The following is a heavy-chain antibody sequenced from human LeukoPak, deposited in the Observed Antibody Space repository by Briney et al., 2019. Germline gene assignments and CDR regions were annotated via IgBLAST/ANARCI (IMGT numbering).Heavy chain of an antibody. V-gene: IGHV3-7*01. D-gene: IGHD2-8*02. Sequence: GGSLRLSCAASGFTFISYWMTWVRQAPGKGLEWVANIKEDGSEKYYVDSVKGRFTISRDNAKNSLFLQINRLTAEDTSVYYCATGSYWGSNSWGQGTLVTVSS. CDR3: ATGSYWGSNS. CDR1: GFTFISYW. J-gene: IGHJ4*02. CDR2: IKEDGSEK.